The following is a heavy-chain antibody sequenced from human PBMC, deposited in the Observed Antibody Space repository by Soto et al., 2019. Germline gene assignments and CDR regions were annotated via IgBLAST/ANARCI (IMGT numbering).Heavy chain of an antibody. Sequence: SVKVSCKASGGTFSSYAISWVRQAPGQGLEWMGGIIPIFGTANYAQKFQGRVTITADESTSTAYMELSSLRSEDTAVYYCARDHKDIAAAATYYYYYGMDVWGQGTTVTVSS. CDR3: ARDHKDIAAAATYYYYYGMDV. V-gene: IGHV1-69*13. J-gene: IGHJ6*02. D-gene: IGHD6-13*01. CDR2: IIPIFGTA. CDR1: GGTFSSYA.